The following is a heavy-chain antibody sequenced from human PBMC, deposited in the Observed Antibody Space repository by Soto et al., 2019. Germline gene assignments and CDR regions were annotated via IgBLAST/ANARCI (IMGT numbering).Heavy chain of an antibody. CDR2: INTGGGDA. V-gene: IGHV1-3*04. CDR3: ARLGLLRFTAGIDL. J-gene: IGHJ6*02. Sequence: QVQLVQSVAEVMKPGASLNVSCKASGYTFTTSAIHWVRQAPGQSLEWMGWINTGGGDAKYSQKLQGRVTLTSDTSGSPAYMELTSLRSEDTALYDCARLGLLRFTAGIDLWGQGTTVTVSS. D-gene: IGHD5-18*01. CDR1: GYTFTTSA.